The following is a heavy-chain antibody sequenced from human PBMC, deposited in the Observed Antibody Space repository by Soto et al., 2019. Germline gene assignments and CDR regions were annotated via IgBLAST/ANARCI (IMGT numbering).Heavy chain of an antibody. D-gene: IGHD3-22*01. CDR2: IYNRGSI. V-gene: IGHV4-59*01. CDR1: GDSIGSDH. Sequence: SETLPLTWFLSGDSIGSDHWNWLRQPPGRGLEWIGYIYNRGSIRYNPSLNSRVTISVDRSRSQCSLSLSPETASATAMYYCARGNYDASSGYYPPNWFDPWGPETLFAASS. CDR3: ARGNYDASSGYYPPNWFDP. J-gene: IGHJ5*02.